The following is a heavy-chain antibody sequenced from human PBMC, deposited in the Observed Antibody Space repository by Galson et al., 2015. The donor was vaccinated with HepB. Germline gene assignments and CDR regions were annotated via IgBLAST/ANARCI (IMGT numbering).Heavy chain of an antibody. CDR3: TKDHSESSYRLADAWDT. CDR1: GFTFHNYA. D-gene: IGHD1-26*01. CDR2: ISATGGGT. V-gene: IGHV3-23*01. Sequence: LRLSCAASGFTFHNYAMSWVRQAPGRGPEWVAIISATGGGTYYAGSVRGRFTISKDNSRATVFLQMKSLRVEDTALNYCTKDHSESSYRLADAWDTWGQGSMGTVSS. J-gene: IGHJ3*02.